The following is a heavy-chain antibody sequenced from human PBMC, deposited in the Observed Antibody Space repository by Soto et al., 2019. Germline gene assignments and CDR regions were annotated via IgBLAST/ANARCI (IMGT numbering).Heavy chain of an antibody. D-gene: IGHD2-15*01. CDR1: GGSISSTDHY. CDR3: ARLVFHCLRGSCDDYSFYGLDV. Sequence: SETLSLTCTVSGGSISSTDHYWGWVRQPPGKGLEWLGSIYFAGSTFHNPARKSRATISVDTSRNQFSLRLTTVPASDTAVYYCARLVFHCLRGSCDDYSFYGLDVWGQGTTVTVSS. J-gene: IGHJ6*02. V-gene: IGHV4-39*01. CDR2: IYFAGST.